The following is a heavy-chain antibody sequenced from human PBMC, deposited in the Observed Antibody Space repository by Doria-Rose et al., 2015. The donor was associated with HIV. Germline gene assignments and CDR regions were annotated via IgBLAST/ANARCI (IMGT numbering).Heavy chain of an antibody. Sequence: QVQLVQFCPVLVKPTETLTLTCTVSGVSLSSPGMGVSWIRQPPGKALEWLANIFSDDERSYKTSLKSRLTISRGTSKSQVVLTMTDMDPVDTATYYCARIKSSRWYHKYYFDFWGQGTLVIVSA. J-gene: IGHJ4*02. D-gene: IGHD6-13*01. V-gene: IGHV2-26*01. CDR3: ARIKSSRWYHKYYFDF. CDR1: GVSLSSPGMG. CDR2: IFSDDER.